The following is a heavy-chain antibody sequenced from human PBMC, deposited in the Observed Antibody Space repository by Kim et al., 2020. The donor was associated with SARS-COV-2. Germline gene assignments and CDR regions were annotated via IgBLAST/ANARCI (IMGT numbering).Heavy chain of an antibody. CDR2: INPNSGGT. Sequence: ASVKVSCKASGYTFTGYYMHWVRQAPGQGLEWMGRINPNSGGTNYAQKFQGRVTMTRDTSISTAYMELSRLRSDDTAVYYCARTLTIPIGFDPWGQGTLVTVSS. CDR1: GYTFTGYY. J-gene: IGHJ5*02. V-gene: IGHV1-2*06. D-gene: IGHD3-10*01. CDR3: ARTLTIPIGFDP.